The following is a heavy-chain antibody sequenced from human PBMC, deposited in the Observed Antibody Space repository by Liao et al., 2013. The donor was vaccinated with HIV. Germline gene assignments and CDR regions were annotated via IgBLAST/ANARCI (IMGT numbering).Heavy chain of an antibody. CDR3: ARGHTGSEYFQH. Sequence: QVQLQESGPGLVKPSQTLSLTCTVSGGSISSGSYYWSWIRQPAGKGLEWIGRIYTSGSTNYNPSLKSRVTISVDTSKNQFSLKLSSVTAADTAVYYCARGHTGSEYFQHWGQGTLVTVSS. J-gene: IGHJ1*01. V-gene: IGHV4-61*02. D-gene: IGHD2-8*02. CDR1: GGSISSGSYY. CDR2: IYTSGST.